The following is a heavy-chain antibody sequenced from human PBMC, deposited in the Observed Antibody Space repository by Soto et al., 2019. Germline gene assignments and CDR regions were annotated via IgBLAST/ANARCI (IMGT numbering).Heavy chain of an antibody. V-gene: IGHV1-69*04. CDR3: ARDRNSPPAPFDY. CDR2: VIPLLDIA. CDR1: GDPFKNDI. J-gene: IGHJ4*02. Sequence: ASVKVSCKTSGDPFKNDIITWVRQAPGQGLEWMGRVIPLLDIAIYAQKFQGRVTITADKSTSTAYMELRSLRSDDTAVYYCARDRNSPPAPFDYWGQGTLVTVSS.